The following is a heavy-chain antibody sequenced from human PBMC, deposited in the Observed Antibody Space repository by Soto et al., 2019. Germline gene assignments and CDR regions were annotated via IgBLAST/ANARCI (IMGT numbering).Heavy chain of an antibody. V-gene: IGHV3-23*01. CDR2: ISGSGGST. CDR3: ARDLGEFDY. J-gene: IGHJ4*02. Sequence: GGSLRLSCAASGFTFSSYAMSWVRQAPGKGLEWVSAISGSGGSTYYADSVKGRFTISRDNAKNSLYLQMNSLRAEDTAVYYCARDLGEFDYWGQGTLVTVSS. CDR1: GFTFSSYA.